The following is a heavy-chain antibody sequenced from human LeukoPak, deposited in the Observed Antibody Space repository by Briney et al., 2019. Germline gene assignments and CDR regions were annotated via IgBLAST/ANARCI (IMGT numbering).Heavy chain of an antibody. J-gene: IGHJ6*03. CDR3: ARRGDYSGYDMKYFYYYYMDV. D-gene: IGHD5-12*01. CDR2: IRQDGSEK. Sequence: GGSLRLSCAASGFTFSSYWMHWVRQAPGKGLEWVANIRQDGSEKYYVDSVKGRFTISRDNAKNSLSLQMNSLRAEDTAVYYCARRGDYSGYDMKYFYYYYMDVWGKGTTVTVSS. CDR1: GFTFSSYW. V-gene: IGHV3-7*01.